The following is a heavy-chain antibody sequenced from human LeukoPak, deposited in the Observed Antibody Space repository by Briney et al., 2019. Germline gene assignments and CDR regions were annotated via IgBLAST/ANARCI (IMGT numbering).Heavy chain of an antibody. CDR2: MNPNSGNT. J-gene: IGHJ6*02. CDR1: GYTFTSYD. V-gene: IGHV1-8*01. Sequence: ASVKVSCEASGYTFTSYDINWVRQATGQGLEWMGWMNPNSGNTGYAQKFQGRVTMTRNTSISTAYMELSSLRSEDTAVYYCGAAAGVRNYYYYGMDVWGQGTTVTVSS. D-gene: IGHD6-13*01. CDR3: GAAAGVRNYYYYGMDV.